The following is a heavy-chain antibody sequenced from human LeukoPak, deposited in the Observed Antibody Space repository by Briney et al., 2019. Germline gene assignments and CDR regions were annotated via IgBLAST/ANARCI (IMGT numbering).Heavy chain of an antibody. D-gene: IGHD6-19*01. CDR2: ISYDGSNK. J-gene: IGHJ4*02. CDR3: ARDPAEGGIAVAGTPLLDY. CDR1: GFTFSSYA. V-gene: IGHV3-30*01. Sequence: GGSLRLSCAASGFTFSSYAMHWVRQAPGKGLEWVAVISYDGSNKYYADSVKGRFTISRDNSKNTLYLQMNSLRAEDTAVYYSARDPAEGGIAVAGTPLLDYWGQGTLVTVSS.